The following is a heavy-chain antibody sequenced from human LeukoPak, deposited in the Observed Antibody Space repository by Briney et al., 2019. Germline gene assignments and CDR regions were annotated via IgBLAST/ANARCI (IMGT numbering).Heavy chain of an antibody. CDR2: IYYSGST. J-gene: IGHJ6*03. Sequence: SETLSLTCTVSGGSISSYYWSWIRQPPGKGLEWIGYIYYSGSTNYNPSLKSRVTISVDTSKNQFSLKLSSVTAADTAVYYCARGNYDILTGIYYYYMDVWGKGTTVTISS. CDR3: ARGNYDILTGIYYYYMDV. V-gene: IGHV4-59*01. CDR1: GGSISSYY. D-gene: IGHD3-9*01.